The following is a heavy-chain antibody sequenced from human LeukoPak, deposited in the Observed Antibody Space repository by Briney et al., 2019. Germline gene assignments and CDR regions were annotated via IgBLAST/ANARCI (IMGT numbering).Heavy chain of an antibody. CDR1: GFTFSSYS. CDR2: ISSSSSTI. D-gene: IGHD1-7*01. J-gene: IGHJ4*02. Sequence: GGSLRLSCAASGFTFSSYSMNWVRQAPGKGLEWVSYISSSSSTIDYADSVKGRFTISRDNAKTSLYLQMNSLRAEDTAVYYCARQGTDNWNYPFYYWGQGTLVTVSS. V-gene: IGHV3-48*01. CDR3: ARQGTDNWNYPFYY.